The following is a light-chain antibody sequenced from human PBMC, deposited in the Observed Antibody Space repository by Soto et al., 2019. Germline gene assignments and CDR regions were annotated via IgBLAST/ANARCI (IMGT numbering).Light chain of an antibody. CDR1: QGIGVY. Sequence: DIQMTQSPSSLSASLGDRVTLTCRASQGIGVYLAWFQQKPGKVPKLLIYAASALQSGVPSRFSGSGSGTDFTLTISSLQPEDIATYYCQKYNSAPLTFGGGTKVDIK. CDR2: AAS. V-gene: IGKV1-27*01. J-gene: IGKJ4*01. CDR3: QKYNSAPLT.